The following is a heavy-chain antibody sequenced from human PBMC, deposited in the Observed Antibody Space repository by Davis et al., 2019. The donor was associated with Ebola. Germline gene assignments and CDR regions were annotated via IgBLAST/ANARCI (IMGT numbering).Heavy chain of an antibody. CDR1: GYTFTNYY. Sequence: ASVKVSCKASGYTFTNYYMHWVRQAPGQGLEWMGWISAYNGNTNYAQKLQGRVTMTTDTSTSTAYMELRSLRSDDTAVYYCARGGASGSYGYFDNWGQGNLVIVSS. CDR2: ISAYNGNT. V-gene: IGHV1-18*04. J-gene: IGHJ4*02. D-gene: IGHD3-22*01. CDR3: ARGGASGSYGYFDN.